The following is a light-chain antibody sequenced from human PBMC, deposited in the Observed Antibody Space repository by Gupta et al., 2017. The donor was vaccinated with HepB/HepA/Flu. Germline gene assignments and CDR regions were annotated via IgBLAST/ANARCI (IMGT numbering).Light chain of an antibody. V-gene: IGLV1-47*01. CDR1: SSNLGSYY. CDR2: RNN. J-gene: IGLJ3*02. CDR3: AAWDDSLSRPV. Sequence: QSVLTQVPPASGTPGQRVGMSCSGHSSNLGSYYAYWFQKVPGRAPKFLIYRNNERPSGVPDRFSGSKSGTSVSLAISGLRSEDEAEYFCAAWDDSLSRPVFGGGTRLTVL.